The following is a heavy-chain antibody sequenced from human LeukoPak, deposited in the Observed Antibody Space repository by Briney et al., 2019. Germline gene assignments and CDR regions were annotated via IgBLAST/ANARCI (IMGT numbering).Heavy chain of an antibody. CDR1: GSTFTFYA. V-gene: IGHV3-23*01. J-gene: IGHJ6*03. Sequence: PGGSLRLSCAASGSTFTFYAMSWVRQAPGKGLEWVSVISGSGGSTYYADSVKGRFTISRDSSKNTLYLQMDSLRAEDTAVYYCAKWDGDLYYYYYMDVWGKGTTVTVSS. CDR2: ISGSGGST. D-gene: IGHD4-17*01. CDR3: AKWDGDLYYYYYMDV.